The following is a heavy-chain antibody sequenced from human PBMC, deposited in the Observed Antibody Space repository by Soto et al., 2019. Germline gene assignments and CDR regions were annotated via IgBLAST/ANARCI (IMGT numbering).Heavy chain of an antibody. Sequence: QVQLQESGPGLVRPSQTLSLTCTVSGDSTTSGGYYWSWVRQHPGKGLEWVGSIYYTGDTYYNPSLKSRITVSIDTSKNEFSLMVSSVTAADTAVYFCARGAPRPRDVPTYFHIWVQGTLVSVSS. CDR2: IYYTGDT. CDR3: ARGAPRPRDVPTYFHI. CDR1: GDSTTSGGYY. D-gene: IGHD1-26*01. J-gene: IGHJ4*02. V-gene: IGHV4-31*03.